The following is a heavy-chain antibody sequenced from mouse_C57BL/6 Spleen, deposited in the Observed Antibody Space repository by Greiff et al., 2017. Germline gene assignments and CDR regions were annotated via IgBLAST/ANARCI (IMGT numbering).Heavy chain of an antibody. D-gene: IGHD2-2*01. Sequence: EVKLVESGGGLVKPGGSLKLSCAASGFTFSDYGMHWVRQAPEKGLEWVAYISSGSSTIYYADTVKGRFTISRDNAKNTLFLQMTSLRSEDTAMYYCARGWLPGNYAMDYWGQGTSVTVSS. J-gene: IGHJ4*01. CDR2: ISSGSSTI. CDR3: ARGWLPGNYAMDY. V-gene: IGHV5-17*01. CDR1: GFTFSDYG.